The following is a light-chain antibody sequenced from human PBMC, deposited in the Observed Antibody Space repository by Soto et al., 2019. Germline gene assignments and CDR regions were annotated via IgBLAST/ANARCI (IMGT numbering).Light chain of an antibody. V-gene: IGKV3-15*01. CDR2: GAS. CDR1: QSVSSN. CDR3: QQDNNWPPYT. Sequence: EIVMTQSPATLSVSPGERATLSCRASQSVSSNLAWYQQKPGQAPRLLIYGASTRATGIPARFSGSGSGTELPLTISSLQSEDFSLFYCQQDNNWPPYTFGQGTKLEIK. J-gene: IGKJ2*01.